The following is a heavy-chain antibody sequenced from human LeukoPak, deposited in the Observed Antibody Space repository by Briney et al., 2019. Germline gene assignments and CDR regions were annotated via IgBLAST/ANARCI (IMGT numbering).Heavy chain of an antibody. Sequence: GGSLRLSCAASGFNVSNNYMNWVRQAPGKGLEWVSIIYSGGSTYYADSVKGRFTISRDNSMNTLYLQMNSLRAEDTAVYYCAKEAPDYGGKLRYFQHWGQGTLVTVSS. J-gene: IGHJ1*01. CDR3: AKEAPDYGGKLRYFQH. D-gene: IGHD4-23*01. CDR1: GFNVSNNY. V-gene: IGHV3-53*01. CDR2: IYSGGST.